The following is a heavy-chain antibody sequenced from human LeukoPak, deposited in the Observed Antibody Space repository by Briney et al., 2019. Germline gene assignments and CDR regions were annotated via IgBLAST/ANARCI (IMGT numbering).Heavy chain of an antibody. CDR3: ANSRSGGTFDY. CDR2: ISGSGGST. Sequence: GGSLRLSCAASGFTFSGYVMSWVRQAPGKGLEWVSAISGSGGSTYYADSVKGRFTISRDNSKNTLYLQMNSLRAEDTAVYYCANSRSGGTFDYWGQGTLVTVSS. CDR1: GFTFSGYV. D-gene: IGHD2-15*01. J-gene: IGHJ4*02. V-gene: IGHV3-23*01.